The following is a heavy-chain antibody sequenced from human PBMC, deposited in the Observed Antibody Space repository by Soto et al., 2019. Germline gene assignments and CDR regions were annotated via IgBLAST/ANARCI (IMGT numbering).Heavy chain of an antibody. CDR3: AKDFGWAHSNWGWGDAFDI. V-gene: IGHV3-7*05. CDR1: GFTFSDYW. CDR2: IHRDGSEK. D-gene: IGHD7-27*01. J-gene: IGHJ3*02. Sequence: PGGSLRLSCTASGFTFSDYWMSWVRQTPGKGLEWVGNIHRDGSEKYYAGFVKGRFTFSRDNSKNTLYLQMNSLRAEDTAVYYSAKDFGWAHSNWGWGDAFDIWGQGTMVTVSS.